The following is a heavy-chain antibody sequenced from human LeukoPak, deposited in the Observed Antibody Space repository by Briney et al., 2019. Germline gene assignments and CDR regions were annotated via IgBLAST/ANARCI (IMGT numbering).Heavy chain of an antibody. CDR3: AGVSDYGDYFDY. CDR1: GFTFSSYS. V-gene: IGHV3-21*01. Sequence: GGSLRLSCAASGFTFSSYSMNWVRQAPGKGLEWVSSISSSSSYIYYADSVKGRFTISRDNAKNSLYLQMNSLRAEDTAVYYCAGVSDYGDYFDYWGQGTLVTVSS. J-gene: IGHJ4*02. D-gene: IGHD4-17*01. CDR2: ISSSSSYI.